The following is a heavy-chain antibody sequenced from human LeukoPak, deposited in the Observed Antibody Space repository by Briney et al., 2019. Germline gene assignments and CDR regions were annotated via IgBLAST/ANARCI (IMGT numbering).Heavy chain of an antibody. CDR1: GYTFTSYG. Sequence: ASVKVSCKASGYTFTSYGISWVRQAPGQGLEWMGWISAYNGNTNYAQKLQGRVTMTTDTSTSTAYMELRSLRSDDTAVYYRARVHSSGYYFITPDAFDIWGQGTMVTVSS. CDR3: ARVHSSGYYFITPDAFDI. D-gene: IGHD3-22*01. J-gene: IGHJ3*02. CDR2: ISAYNGNT. V-gene: IGHV1-18*01.